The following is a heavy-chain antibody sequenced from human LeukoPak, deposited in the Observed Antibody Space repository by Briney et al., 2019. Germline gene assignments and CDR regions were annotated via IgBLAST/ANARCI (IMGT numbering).Heavy chain of an antibody. V-gene: IGHV4-39*01. Sequence: SETLSLTCTVSGGSISSSSYYWGWIRQPPGKGLEWIGSIYYSGSTYYNPSLKSRVTISADTSKNQFSLKLSSVTAADTAVYYCARQVLRFLENWFDPWGQGTLVTVSS. CDR3: ARQVLRFLENWFDP. CDR2: IYYSGST. D-gene: IGHD3-3*01. J-gene: IGHJ5*02. CDR1: GGSISSSSYY.